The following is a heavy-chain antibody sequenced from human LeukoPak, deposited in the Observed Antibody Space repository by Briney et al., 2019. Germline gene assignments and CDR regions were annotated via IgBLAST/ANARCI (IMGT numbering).Heavy chain of an antibody. CDR2: IFPGDSDT. CDR1: GYSFNTYW. CDR3: ARAGFGGNSGQFAF. V-gene: IGHV5-51*01. Sequence: GESLKISCKGSGYSFNTYWFAWVRQMPGKGLEWMGIIFPGDSDTRYSPSFQGQVTITADKSTSTAYLQWDTLRASDTAIYYCARAGFGGNSGQFAFWGQGTLVTVSS. D-gene: IGHD4-23*01. J-gene: IGHJ4*02.